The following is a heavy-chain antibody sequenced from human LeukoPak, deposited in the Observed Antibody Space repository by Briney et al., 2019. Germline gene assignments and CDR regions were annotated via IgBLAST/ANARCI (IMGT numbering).Heavy chain of an antibody. CDR2: IIPIFGTA. D-gene: IGHD3-10*01. J-gene: IGHJ6*03. V-gene: IGHV1-69*05. CDR3: NGVTRAGYYMDV. CDR1: GYTFTSYG. Sequence: ASVKVSCKASGYTFTSYGISWVRQAPGQGLEWMGRIIPIFGTANYAQKFQGRVTITTDESTSTAYMELSSLRSEDTAVYYCNGVTRAGYYMDVWGKGTTVTVSS.